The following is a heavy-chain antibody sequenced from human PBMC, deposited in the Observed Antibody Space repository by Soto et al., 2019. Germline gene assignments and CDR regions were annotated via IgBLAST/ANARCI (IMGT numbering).Heavy chain of an antibody. CDR2: ITSSGSST. Sequence: GGSLRLSCAASGFTFSDYAMTWVRQAPGKGLEWVSAITSSGSSTYYAESVKGRFTISRDNSKSTLYLQMNSLRAEDTATYYCAKGAEDYVVSSLDYWGQGTQVTVSS. CDR1: GFTFSDYA. V-gene: IGHV3-23*01. J-gene: IGHJ4*02. D-gene: IGHD4-17*01. CDR3: AKGAEDYVVSSLDY.